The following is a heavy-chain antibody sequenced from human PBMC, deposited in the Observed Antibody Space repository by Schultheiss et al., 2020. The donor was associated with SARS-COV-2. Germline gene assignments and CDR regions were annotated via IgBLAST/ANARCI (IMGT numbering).Heavy chain of an antibody. J-gene: IGHJ6*02. Sequence: SETLSLTCTVSGGSISSSSYYWGWIHQPPGKGLEWIGEINHSGSTNYNPSLKSRVTMSVDTSKNQFSLKLSSVTAADTAVYYCARVGGYCSSTSYYHVTYVMDVWGQGTTVTVAS. CDR1: GGSISSSSYY. D-gene: IGHD2-2*01. CDR3: ARVGGYCSSTSYYHVTYVMDV. V-gene: IGHV4-39*07. CDR2: INHSGST.